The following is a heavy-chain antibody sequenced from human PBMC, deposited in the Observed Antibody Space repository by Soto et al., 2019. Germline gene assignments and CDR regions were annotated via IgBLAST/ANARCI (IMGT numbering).Heavy chain of an antibody. D-gene: IGHD4-17*01. CDR3: VKDYGDYEGFDY. CDR1: GFTFNSHA. CDR2: FNGTGDST. J-gene: IGHJ4*02. Sequence: GGSLRLSCAASGFTFNSHAMNWVRQAPGKGLECVSLFNGTGDSTYYADSVKGRFTISRDNSKNTLYLRMNSLRAEDTAVYYCVKDYGDYEGFDYGGQGTLVTVSS. V-gene: IGHV3-23*01.